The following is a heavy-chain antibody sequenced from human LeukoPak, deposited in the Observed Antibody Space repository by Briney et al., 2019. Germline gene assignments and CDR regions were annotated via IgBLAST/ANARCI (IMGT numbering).Heavy chain of an antibody. V-gene: IGHV1-69*01. J-gene: IGHJ3*02. D-gene: IGHD2-2*01. Sequence: SVKVSCKASRGTFSSYAISWVRQAPGQGLEWMGGIIPIFGTANYAQTFQGRVTITADESTSTAYMELSSLRSEDTAVYYCARGLAKRYEDIVVVPAAIRDAFDIWGQGTIVTVSS. CDR3: ARGLAKRYEDIVVVPAAIRDAFDI. CDR2: IIPIFGTA. CDR1: RGTFSSYA.